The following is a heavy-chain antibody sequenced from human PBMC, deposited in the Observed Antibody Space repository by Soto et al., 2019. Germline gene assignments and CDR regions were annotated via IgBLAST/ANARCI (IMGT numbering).Heavy chain of an antibody. Sequence: PGGSLRLSCAASGFTFSSYAMSWVRQAPGKGLEWVSAISGSGGSTYYADSAKGRFTISRDNSKNTLYLQMNSLRAGDTAVYYCAKSYCSGGSCYPDYFDYWGQGTLVTVSS. CDR2: ISGSGGST. V-gene: IGHV3-23*01. J-gene: IGHJ4*02. CDR3: AKSYCSGGSCYPDYFDY. CDR1: GFTFSSYA. D-gene: IGHD2-15*01.